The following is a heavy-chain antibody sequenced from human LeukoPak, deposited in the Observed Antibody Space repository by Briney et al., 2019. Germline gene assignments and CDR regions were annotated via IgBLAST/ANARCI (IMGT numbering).Heavy chain of an antibody. J-gene: IGHJ3*02. CDR2: ISNAGST. Sequence: SETLSLTCTASGGSITSDTYYWSWIRQPAGKGLEWIGHISNAGSTNYNPSLKSRVTISIDTSKNQFSLKLSFVTAADTAVYYCARDLFVVTRRDAFDIWGQGTMVTVSS. V-gene: IGHV4-61*09. D-gene: IGHD4-23*01. CDR1: GGSITSDTYY. CDR3: ARDLFVVTRRDAFDI.